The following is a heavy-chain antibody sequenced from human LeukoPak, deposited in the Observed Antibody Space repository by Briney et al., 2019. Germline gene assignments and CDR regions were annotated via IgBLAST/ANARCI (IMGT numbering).Heavy chain of an antibody. J-gene: IGHJ3*02. CDR3: ATDREEYDSSGYYLCDAFDI. Sequence: GGSLRLSCAVSGFTFSGYSMKWVRQAPGKGLEWVSYISSSTTTIYHAGSVKGRFTVSRDNAKNSLYLQMDSLRVDDTAVYYCATDREEYDSSGYYLCDAFDIWGQGTMVTVSS. D-gene: IGHD3-22*01. CDR2: ISSSTTTI. CDR1: GFTFSGYS. V-gene: IGHV3-48*01.